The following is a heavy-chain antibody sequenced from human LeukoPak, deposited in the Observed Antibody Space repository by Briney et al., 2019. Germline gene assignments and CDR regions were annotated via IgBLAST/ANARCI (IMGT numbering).Heavy chain of an antibody. CDR2: MNPNSGNT. CDR1: GYTFTSYD. Sequence: ASVKVSCKASGYTFTSYDINWVRQATGQGLEWMGWMNPNSGNTGYAQKFQGRVTMTRNTSISTAYMELSSLRSEDTAVYYCARDHLLGDYFYYYYYMDVWGKGTTVTVSS. CDR3: ARDHLLGDYFYYYYYMDV. V-gene: IGHV1-8*01. D-gene: IGHD4-17*01. J-gene: IGHJ6*03.